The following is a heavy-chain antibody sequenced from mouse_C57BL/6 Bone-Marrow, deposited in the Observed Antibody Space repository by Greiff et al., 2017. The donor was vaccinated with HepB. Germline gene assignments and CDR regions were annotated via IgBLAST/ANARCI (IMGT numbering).Heavy chain of an antibody. D-gene: IGHD1-1*01. CDR3: ATPITAVVSGYFDV. V-gene: IGHV1-15*01. Sequence: VQLQQSGAELVRPGASVTLSCKASGYTFTDYEMHWVKQTPVHGLEWIGAIYPETGGTAYNQKFKGKAILTADKSSSTAYMERRSLTSEDSAVYYCATPITAVVSGYFDVWGTGTTVTGSS. CDR1: GYTFTDYE. J-gene: IGHJ1*03. CDR2: IYPETGGT.